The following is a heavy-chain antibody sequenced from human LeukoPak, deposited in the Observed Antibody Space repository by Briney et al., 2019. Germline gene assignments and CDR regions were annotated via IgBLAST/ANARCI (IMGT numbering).Heavy chain of an antibody. D-gene: IGHD3-10*01. CDR2: IDPNSGGT. CDR3: ARVLNWGGYFDY. J-gene: IGHJ4*02. CDR1: GYTFTGYH. Sequence: ASVKVSCKASGYTFTGYHIHWVRQAPGQGLEWVGWIDPNSGGTNFAQKFQGRVTMTRDTSISTAFMELSSLRSDDTAVYYCARVLNWGGYFDYWGQGIQVTVSS. V-gene: IGHV1-2*02.